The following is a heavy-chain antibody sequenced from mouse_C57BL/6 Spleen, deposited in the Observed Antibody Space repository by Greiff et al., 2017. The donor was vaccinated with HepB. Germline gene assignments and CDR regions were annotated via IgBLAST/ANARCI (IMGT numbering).Heavy chain of an antibody. J-gene: IGHJ4*01. CDR3: AREIQTTVVDYAMYY. D-gene: IGHD1-1*01. V-gene: IGHV1-81*01. CDR2: IYPRSGNT. CDR1: GYTFTSYG. Sequence: QVHVKQSGAELARPGASVKLSCKASGYTFTSYGISWVKQRTGQGLEWIGEIYPRSGNTYYNEKFKGKATLTADKSSSTAYMELRSLTSEDSAVYFCAREIQTTVVDYAMYYWGQGTSVTVSS.